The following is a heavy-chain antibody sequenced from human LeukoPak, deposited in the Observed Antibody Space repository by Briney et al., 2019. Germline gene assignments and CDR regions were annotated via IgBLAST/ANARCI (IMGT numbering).Heavy chain of an antibody. J-gene: IGHJ4*02. Sequence: ASVKVSCKASGYTFTSYGISWVRQAPGQGLEWMGWISAYNGNTNYAQKLQGRVTMTTDTSTSTAYMELRSLRSDDTAVYYCASERGYYGSGSYYMDYWGQGTLVTVSS. CDR2: ISAYNGNT. CDR3: ASERGYYGSGSYYMDY. V-gene: IGHV1-18*01. D-gene: IGHD3-10*01. CDR1: GYTFTSYG.